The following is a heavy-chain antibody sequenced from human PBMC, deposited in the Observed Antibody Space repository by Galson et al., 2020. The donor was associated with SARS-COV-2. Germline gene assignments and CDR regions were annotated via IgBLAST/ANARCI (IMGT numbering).Heavy chain of an antibody. D-gene: IGHD2-2*01. CDR1: GYTFTGYY. CDR2: INPNSGGT. J-gene: IGHJ6*02. V-gene: IGHV1-2*02. CDR3: TRACSSSTCLTTDGMDV. Sequence: ASVKDTCKASGYTFTGYYLHWVRQPPGQGLEWMGWINPNSGGTNYAQKFQGRITMTGDTSISTAYMVLSSLRADDTAVYFCTRACSSSTCLTTDGMDVWGHGTTVTVSS.